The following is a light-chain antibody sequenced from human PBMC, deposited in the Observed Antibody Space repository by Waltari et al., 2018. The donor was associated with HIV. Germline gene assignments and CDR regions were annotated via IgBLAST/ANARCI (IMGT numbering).Light chain of an antibody. J-gene: IGLJ2*01. CDR2: DNK. CDR3: GTWDTSLSAGV. Sequence: QSVLTQPPAVSAAPGQTVTISCSGSSPNIANNYVSWSQQLPGTAPKLLIYDNKRRSSGIPDRFSGSKSGTSATLAIAGLQTGDEADYYCGTWDTSLSAGVFGGGTKVTVL. CDR1: SPNIANNY. V-gene: IGLV1-51*01.